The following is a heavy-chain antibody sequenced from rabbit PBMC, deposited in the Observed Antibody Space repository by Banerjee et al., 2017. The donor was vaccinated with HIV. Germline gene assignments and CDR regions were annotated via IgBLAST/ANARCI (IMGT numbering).Heavy chain of an antibody. J-gene: IGHJ4*01. V-gene: IGHV1S40*01. CDR3: ARTLSYGQIIYYFNL. Sequence: QSLEESGGDLVKPGASLTLTCTASGFSFSSSYYMCWVRQAPGKGLEWIACIYVGSSGSTYYASWAKGRFTISKTSSTTVTLQMTSLTAADTATYFCARTLSYGQIIYYFNLWGQGTLVTVS. D-gene: IGHD6-1*01. CDR1: GFSFSSSYY. CDR2: IYVGSSGST.